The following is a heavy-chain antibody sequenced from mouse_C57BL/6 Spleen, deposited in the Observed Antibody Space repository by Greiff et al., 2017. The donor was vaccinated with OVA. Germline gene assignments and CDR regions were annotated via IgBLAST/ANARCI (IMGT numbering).Heavy chain of an antibody. D-gene: IGHD1-1*01. V-gene: IGHV1-22*01. Sequence: VQLQQSGPELVKPGASVKMSCKASGYTFTDYNMHWVKQSHGKSLERIGYINPNNGGTSYNQKFKGKATLTVNKSSSTAYMELRSLTSEDSAVYYCAREGITTVVRYFDYWGQGTTLTVSS. J-gene: IGHJ2*01. CDR3: AREGITTVVRYFDY. CDR2: INPNNGGT. CDR1: GYTFTDYN.